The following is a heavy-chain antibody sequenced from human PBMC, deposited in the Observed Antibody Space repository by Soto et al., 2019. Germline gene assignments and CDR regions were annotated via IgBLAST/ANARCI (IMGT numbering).Heavy chain of an antibody. D-gene: IGHD2-15*01. CDR3: GGDQDRDWCDP. J-gene: IGHJ5*02. Sequence: PSETLSLTCAVSGGSISSSNWWSWVRQPPGKGLEWIGEIYHSGSTNYNPSLKSRVTISVDKSKNQFSLKLSSVTAADTAGYYCGGDQDRDWCDPWGQGTLVTVAA. V-gene: IGHV4-4*02. CDR1: GGSISSSNW. CDR2: IYHSGST.